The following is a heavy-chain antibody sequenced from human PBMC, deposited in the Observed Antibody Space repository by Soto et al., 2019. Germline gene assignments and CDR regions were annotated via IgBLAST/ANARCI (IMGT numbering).Heavy chain of an antibody. J-gene: IGHJ3*02. CDR2: VYYSGST. D-gene: IGHD3-22*01. Sequence: SETLSLTCTVSGASISSSYWSWIRQSPGKGLEWIGYVYYSGSTKYNPSLKSRVTISVDTSKNQFSLKLSSVTAADTAVYYCARGYYDSNGQCNTFDIWGQGTMVTVSS. CDR3: ARGYYDSNGQCNTFDI. CDR1: GASISSSY. V-gene: IGHV4-59*01.